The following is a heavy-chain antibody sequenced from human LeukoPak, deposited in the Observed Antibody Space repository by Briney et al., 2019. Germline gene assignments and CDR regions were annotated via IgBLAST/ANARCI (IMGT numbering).Heavy chain of an antibody. CDR2: IIPIFGTA. CDR1: GGTFSSYA. CDR3: ARDPGGYCSSTSCRGTWFDP. J-gene: IGHJ5*02. D-gene: IGHD2-2*01. V-gene: IGHV1-69*06. Sequence: SVKVSCKASGGTFSSYAISWVRQAPGQGPEWMGRIIPIFGTANYAQKFQGRVTITADKSTSTAYMELSSLRSEDTAVYYCARDPGGYCSSTSCRGTWFDPWGQGTLVTVSS.